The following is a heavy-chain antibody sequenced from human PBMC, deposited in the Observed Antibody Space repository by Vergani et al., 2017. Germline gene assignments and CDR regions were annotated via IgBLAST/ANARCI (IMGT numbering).Heavy chain of an antibody. CDR3: VNGYYYDQSGLASFDY. J-gene: IGHJ4*02. CDR2: ISSDGSNK. CDR1: GLMFNNYG. V-gene: IGHV3-30*18. D-gene: IGHD3-22*01. Sequence: VQLVESGGGVVQPGRSLRLSCETSGLMFNNYGMHWVRQAPGEGLEWVAVISSDGSNKHYADSVKGRFTISRDNSQNTLYLQMDSLTAEDTAIYFCVNGYYYDQSGLASFDYWGQGTLVTVSS.